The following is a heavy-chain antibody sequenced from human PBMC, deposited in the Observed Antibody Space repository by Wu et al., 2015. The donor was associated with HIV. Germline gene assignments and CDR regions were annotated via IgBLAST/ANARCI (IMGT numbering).Heavy chain of an antibody. Sequence: QVQLVQSGAEVKKPGASVKVSCKVSGYTLTELSMHWVRQAPGKGLEWMGGFDPEDGETIYAQKFQGRVTMTEDTSTDTAYMELSSLRSEDTAVYYCARGVRTTGTTAHAFDIWGQGDNGHLLF. CDR2: FDPEDGET. V-gene: IGHV1-24*01. CDR1: GYTLTELS. J-gene: IGHJ3*02. CDR3: ARGVRTTGTTAHAFDI. D-gene: IGHD1-1*01.